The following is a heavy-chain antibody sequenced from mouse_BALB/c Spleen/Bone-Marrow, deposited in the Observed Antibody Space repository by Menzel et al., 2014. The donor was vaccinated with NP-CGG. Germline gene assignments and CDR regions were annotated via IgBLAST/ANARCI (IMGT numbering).Heavy chain of an antibody. J-gene: IGHJ3*01. Sequence: EVKLVESGGGLVKPGGSLKLSCAASGFTFSDYYMYWVRQTPEKRLEWVATISDGGSYTYYPDSVKRRFTISRDNAKNNLYLQMSSLKSEDTAMYYCARDYDYDPAWFAYWGQGTLVTVSA. D-gene: IGHD2-4*01. CDR3: ARDYDYDPAWFAY. CDR1: GFTFSDYY. CDR2: ISDGGSYT. V-gene: IGHV5-4*02.